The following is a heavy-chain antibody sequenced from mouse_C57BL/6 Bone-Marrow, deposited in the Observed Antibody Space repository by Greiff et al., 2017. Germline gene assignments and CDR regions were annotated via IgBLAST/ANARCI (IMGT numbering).Heavy chain of an antibody. CDR1: GYTFTSYG. J-gene: IGHJ2*01. V-gene: IGHV1-81*01. CDR3: ARSWLYYFDY. Sequence: QVQLKESGAELARPGASVKLSCKASGYTFTSYGISWVKQRTGQGLEWIGEIYPRSGNTYYNEKIKGKATLTADKSSSTAYMELRSLTSEDSAVYFCARSWLYYFDYWGQGTTLTVSS. CDR2: IYPRSGNT.